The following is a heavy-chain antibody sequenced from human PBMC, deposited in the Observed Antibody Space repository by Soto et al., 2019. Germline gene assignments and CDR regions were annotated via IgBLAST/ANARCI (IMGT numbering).Heavy chain of an antibody. CDR2: IDPSDSYT. V-gene: IGHV5-10-1*03. CDR3: ARHGKSSVITRTYGMDV. J-gene: IGHJ6*02. CDR1: GYRFSSQW. D-gene: IGHD1-1*01. Sequence: EVQLVQSGPEVKKPGESLRISCKGSGYRFSSQWISWVRQMPGKGMEWVGRIDPSDSYTSYSPSFQGHVTISTDNSISTAYLQWSSLKASDTAMYYWARHGKSSVITRTYGMDVWGQGTTVTVSS.